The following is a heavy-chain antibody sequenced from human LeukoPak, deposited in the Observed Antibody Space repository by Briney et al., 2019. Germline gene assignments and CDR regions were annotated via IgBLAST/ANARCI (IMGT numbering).Heavy chain of an antibody. CDR3: AKALGVVPAASFDY. Sequence: GGSLRLSCAASGFTFSSYAMSWVRQAPGKGLEWVSAISGSGGSTYYADSVKGRFPISRDNSKNTQYLQMNSLRAEDTAVYYCAKALGVVPAASFDYWGQGTLVTVSS. D-gene: IGHD2-2*01. CDR1: GFTFSSYA. V-gene: IGHV3-23*01. J-gene: IGHJ4*02. CDR2: ISGSGGST.